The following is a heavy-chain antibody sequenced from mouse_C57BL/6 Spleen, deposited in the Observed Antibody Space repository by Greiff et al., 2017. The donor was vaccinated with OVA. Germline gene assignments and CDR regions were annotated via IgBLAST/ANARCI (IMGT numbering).Heavy chain of an antibody. CDR2: ISSGGDYI. CDR1: GFTFSSYA. D-gene: IGHD3-2*02. Sequence: EVQRVESGEGLVKPGGSLKLSCAASGFTFSSYAMSWVRQTPEKRLEWVAYISSGGDYIYYADTVKGRFTISRDNARNTLYLQMSSLKSEDTAMYYCTRGRTAQAPPMDYWGQGTSVTVSS. J-gene: IGHJ4*01. V-gene: IGHV5-9-1*02. CDR3: TRGRTAQAPPMDY.